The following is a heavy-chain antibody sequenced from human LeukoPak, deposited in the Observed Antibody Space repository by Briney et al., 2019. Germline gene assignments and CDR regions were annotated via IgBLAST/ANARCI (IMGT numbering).Heavy chain of an antibody. D-gene: IGHD6-13*01. Sequence: PGGSLRLSCAASGFTFSSYAMTWVRQAPGKGLEWVSAISGSGGSTSYADSVKGRFTISRDNAKNSLYLQMNSLRAEDTAVYYCARDRYSSSWYFDYWGQGTLVTVSS. CDR2: ISGSGGST. CDR1: GFTFSSYA. J-gene: IGHJ4*02. V-gene: IGHV3-23*01. CDR3: ARDRYSSSWYFDY.